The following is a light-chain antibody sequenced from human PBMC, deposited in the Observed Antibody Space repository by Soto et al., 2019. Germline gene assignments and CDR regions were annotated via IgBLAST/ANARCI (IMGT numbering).Light chain of an antibody. CDR3: HWYETSMRAYV. CDR2: GNT. J-gene: IGLJ1*01. V-gene: IGLV1-40*01. CDR1: SSNIGADYH. Sequence: QSVLTQPPSVSGAPGQRVTIFCTGSSSNIGADYHVHWHQQLPGTAPRLLIYGNTSRPSGVPGRFSGSKSDTSASLAITGLHAEEGGDYYGHWYETSMRAYVCGNGTKVTVL.